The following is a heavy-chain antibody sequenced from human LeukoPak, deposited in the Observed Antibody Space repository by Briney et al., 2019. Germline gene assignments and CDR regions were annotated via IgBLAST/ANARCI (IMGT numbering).Heavy chain of an antibody. CDR3: AKIVSAWDGFDY. CDR2: ISSSTTTI. CDR1: GFTFSSYA. V-gene: IGHV3-48*04. J-gene: IGHJ4*02. D-gene: IGHD3-16*02. Sequence: PGGSLRLSCAASGFTFSSYATNWVRQAPGKGLEWVSYISSSTTTIYYADSVKGRFTISRDSAKNSLFLQMNSLRVEDTAVYYCAKIVSAWDGFDYWGQGALVTVSS.